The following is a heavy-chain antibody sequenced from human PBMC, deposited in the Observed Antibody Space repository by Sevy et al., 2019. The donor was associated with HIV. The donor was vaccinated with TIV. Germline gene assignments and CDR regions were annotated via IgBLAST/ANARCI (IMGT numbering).Heavy chain of an antibody. Sequence: GGSLRLSCAASGFTFSSYGMHWVRQAPGKGLEWVAVIWYDGSNKYYADSVKGRFTISRDNAKNSLFLQMNSLSAEDTAVYYCVREGLGGYSYSLDYWGHGTLVTVSS. J-gene: IGHJ4*01. V-gene: IGHV3-33*01. D-gene: IGHD5-18*01. CDR2: IWYDGSNK. CDR3: VREGLGGYSYSLDY. CDR1: GFTFSSYG.